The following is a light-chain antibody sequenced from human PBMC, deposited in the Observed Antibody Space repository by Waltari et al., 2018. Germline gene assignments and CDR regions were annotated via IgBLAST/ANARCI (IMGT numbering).Light chain of an antibody. V-gene: IGKV3-20*01. CDR2: DAS. CDR1: TRISSSH. CDR3: QQYGSSPRT. J-gene: IGKJ1*01. Sequence: EIALTQSPGTLSLSPGESATLSCRASTRISSSHLAWYQQNPGQAPRLLIYDASSSATGIPDRFSGSGSGTDFTLTMGRLEPEDFAVYYCQQYGSSPRTFGQGTKVEIK.